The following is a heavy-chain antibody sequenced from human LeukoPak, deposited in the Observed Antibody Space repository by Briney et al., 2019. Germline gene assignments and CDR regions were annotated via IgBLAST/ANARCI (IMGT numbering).Heavy chain of an antibody. Sequence: GGSLRLSCAASGFTFSTYSMNWVRQAPGKGLEWVSSISISSSYIYYADSVKGRFTISRDNAKNSLYLQMNSLRAEDTAVYYCARDVHSGYNSIYAFHIWGQGTMVTVSS. V-gene: IGHV3-21*01. CDR1: GFTFSTYS. CDR2: ISISSSYI. CDR3: ARDVHSGYNSIYAFHI. J-gene: IGHJ3*02. D-gene: IGHD5-12*01.